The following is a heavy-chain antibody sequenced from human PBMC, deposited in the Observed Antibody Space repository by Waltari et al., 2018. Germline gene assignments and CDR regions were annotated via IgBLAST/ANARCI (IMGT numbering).Heavy chain of an antibody. CDR1: GFTFGSYW. V-gene: IGHV3-7*01. D-gene: IGHD6-6*01. Sequence: EVQLVESGGGLVQPGGSLRLSCAASGFTFGSYWMSWVRQAPGKGLEGVANIKEDGSEKSYVDSVKGRFTISRDNAKNSLSLQMNSLRAEDTAVYYCARISSTATRDSWGRGTLVTVSS. CDR3: ARISSTATRDS. J-gene: IGHJ4*02. CDR2: IKEDGSEK.